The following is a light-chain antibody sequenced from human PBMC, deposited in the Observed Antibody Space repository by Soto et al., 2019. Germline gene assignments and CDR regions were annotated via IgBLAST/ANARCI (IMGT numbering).Light chain of an antibody. V-gene: IGKV3-15*01. Sequence: EILMTQSPATLSVSPGERVTFSCRASQSVSYYLAWYQQKPGQAPRLLIYDASTRATGIPVRFSGSGSGTEFTLTISRLEPEDFAVFYCQQYGSSPLTFGGGTKVDIK. CDR2: DAS. CDR1: QSVSYY. CDR3: QQYGSSPLT. J-gene: IGKJ4*01.